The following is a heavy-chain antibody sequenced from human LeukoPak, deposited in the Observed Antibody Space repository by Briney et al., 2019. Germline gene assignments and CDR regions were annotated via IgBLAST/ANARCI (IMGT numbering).Heavy chain of an antibody. D-gene: IGHD6-13*01. CDR2: INPNSGDT. CDR3: AKSAQYSSAWFTGSFDY. V-gene: IGHV1-2*02. CDR1: GYTFTGYY. Sequence: ASVKVSFKASGYTFTGYYLHWVRQAPGQGLQRVGWINPNSGDTHYAQMFQGRVTMTRDTSINTAYMELRRVRSDDTAVYYCAKSAQYSSAWFTGSFDYWGQGTLVTVSS. J-gene: IGHJ4*02.